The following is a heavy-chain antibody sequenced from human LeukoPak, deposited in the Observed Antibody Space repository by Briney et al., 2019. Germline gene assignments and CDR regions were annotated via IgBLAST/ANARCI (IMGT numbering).Heavy chain of an antibody. D-gene: IGHD6-19*01. V-gene: IGHV3-7*01. CDR3: ARDGYGQWLVTGNDAFDI. CDR2: IKQDGSEK. J-gene: IGHJ3*02. CDR1: GFTFGDYA. Sequence: GGSLRLSCTASGFTFGDYAMSWFRQAPGKGLEWVVNIKQDGSEKYYVDSGKGRFTISRDNAKNSLYLQMNSLRAEDTAVYYCARDGYGQWLVTGNDAFDIWGQGTMVTVSS.